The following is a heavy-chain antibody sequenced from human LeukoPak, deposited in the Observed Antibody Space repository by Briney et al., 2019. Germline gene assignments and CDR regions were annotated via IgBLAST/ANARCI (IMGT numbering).Heavy chain of an antibody. V-gene: IGHV4-59*12. CDR3: ARKGGSWYDYYYYMDV. J-gene: IGHJ6*03. CDR2: IYYSGST. D-gene: IGHD6-13*01. Sequence: PSETLSLTCTVSGGSISSYYWSWIRQPPGKGLEWIGYIYYSGSTNYNPSLKSRVTISVDTSKNQFSLKLSSVTAADTAVYYCARKGGSWYDYYYYMDVWGKGTTVTVSS. CDR1: GGSISSYY.